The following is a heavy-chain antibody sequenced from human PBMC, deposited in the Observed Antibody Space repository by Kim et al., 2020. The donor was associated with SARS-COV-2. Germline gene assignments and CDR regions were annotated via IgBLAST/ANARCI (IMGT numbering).Heavy chain of an antibody. Sequence: SETLSLTCTVSGGSISSYYWSWIRQPPGKGLEWIGYIYYSGSTNYNPSLKSRVTISVDTSKNQFSLKLSSVTAADTAVYYCARTVTAAGNRAVDYWGQGTLVTVSS. CDR2: IYYSGST. D-gene: IGHD6-13*01. V-gene: IGHV4-59*13. J-gene: IGHJ4*02. CDR3: ARTVTAAGNRAVDY. CDR1: GGSISSYY.